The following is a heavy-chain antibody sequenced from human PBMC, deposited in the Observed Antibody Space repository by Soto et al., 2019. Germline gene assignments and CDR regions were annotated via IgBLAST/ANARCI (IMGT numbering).Heavy chain of an antibody. Sequence: PVWSLRVSCASSVFTFSDHYMYLVLKAPGKGLELVGRTRNKANSYTTEYAASVKGRFTISRDDSKNSLYLQMNSLKTEDTAVYYCARLRSYYFDFWGQGTLVTVSS. J-gene: IGHJ4*02. V-gene: IGHV3-72*01. D-gene: IGHD1-26*01. CDR1: VFTFSDHY. CDR2: TRNKANSYTT. CDR3: ARLRSYYFDF.